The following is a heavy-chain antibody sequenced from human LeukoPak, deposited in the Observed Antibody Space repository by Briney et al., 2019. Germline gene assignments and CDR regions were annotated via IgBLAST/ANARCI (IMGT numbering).Heavy chain of an antibody. CDR1: GGSINNHY. Sequence: SETLSLSCTVSGGSINNHYWSWIRQPPGKGLEWIGYIYYSGSTNYNPPFKSRATISVDTSKNQFSLKLNSVTAADTAVYYCARHYGPWGQGTLVTVSS. D-gene: IGHD3-10*01. J-gene: IGHJ5*02. CDR3: ARHYGP. CDR2: IYYSGST. V-gene: IGHV4-59*08.